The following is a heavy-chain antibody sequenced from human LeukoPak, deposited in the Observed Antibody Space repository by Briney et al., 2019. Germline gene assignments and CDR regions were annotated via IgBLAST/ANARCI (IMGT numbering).Heavy chain of an antibody. D-gene: IGHD2-21*02. Sequence: KPSETQSLTCTVSGGSISSSSYYWGWVRQPPGKGLEWIGSMHYSGSTYYNPSLKSRVTISVDTSKNQFSLNLNSVTAADTAVYYCARDYCGGDCEGVPSFDYWGQGTLVTVSS. V-gene: IGHV4-39*07. CDR2: MHYSGST. CDR1: GGSISSSSYY. J-gene: IGHJ4*02. CDR3: ARDYCGGDCEGVPSFDY.